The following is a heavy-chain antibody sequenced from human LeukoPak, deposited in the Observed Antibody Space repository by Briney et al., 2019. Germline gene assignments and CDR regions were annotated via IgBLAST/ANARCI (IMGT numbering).Heavy chain of an antibody. J-gene: IGHJ4*02. CDR1: GFTFSSQA. D-gene: IGHD1-26*01. CDR2: ISGSGGST. Sequence: GGSLRLSCAASGFTFSSQAMSWVRQAPGKGLEWVSSISGSGGSTYYADSVKGRFTVSRDNSKNTLFLQMNSLRVEDTAVYYCAKGRYSGSYSGDLAYWGQGTLVTVSS. V-gene: IGHV3-23*01. CDR3: AKGRYSGSYSGDLAY.